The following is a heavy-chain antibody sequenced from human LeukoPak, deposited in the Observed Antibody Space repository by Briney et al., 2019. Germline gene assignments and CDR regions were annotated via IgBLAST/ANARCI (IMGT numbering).Heavy chain of an antibody. J-gene: IGHJ4*02. CDR3: AKVRRVATMGGFDY. CDR1: GFTFSSYG. D-gene: IGHD5-12*01. V-gene: IGHV3-23*01. CDR2: ISGSGGST. Sequence: GGSLRLSCAASGFTFSSYGMSWVRQAPGKGLEWVSAISGSGGSTYYADSVKGRFTISRDNSKNTLYLQMNSLRAEDTAVYYCAKVRRVATMGGFDYWGQGTLVTVSS.